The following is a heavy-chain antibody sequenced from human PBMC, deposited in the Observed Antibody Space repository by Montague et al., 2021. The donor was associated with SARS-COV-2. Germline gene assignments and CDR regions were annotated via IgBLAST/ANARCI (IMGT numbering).Heavy chain of an antibody. V-gene: IGHV3-48*03. D-gene: IGHD3-3*01. CDR3: ARGGTYYDFWSGYQNYYYGMDV. CDR2: ISSSGSTI. J-gene: IGHJ6*02. CDR1: GFTFSSYD. Sequence: SLRLSCAASGFTFSSYDMNWVRQAPGKGLEWVSYISSSGSTIYYADSVKGRFTISRDNAKNSLYPQMNSLRAEDTAVYYCARGGTYYDFWSGYQNYYYGMDVWGQGTTVTVSS.